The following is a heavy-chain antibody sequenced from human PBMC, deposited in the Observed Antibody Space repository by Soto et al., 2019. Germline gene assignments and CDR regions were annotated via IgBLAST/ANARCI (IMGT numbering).Heavy chain of an antibody. V-gene: IGHV3-33*01. CDR3: ARDGANCISTSCTRNYYYGMDV. D-gene: IGHD2-2*01. CDR2: IWYDGSNK. CDR1: GFTFSSYG. J-gene: IGHJ6*02. Sequence: GGSLRLSCAASGFTFSSYGMHWVRQAPGKGLEWVAVIWYDGSNKYYADSVKGRFTISRDNSKNTLYLQMNSLRAEDTAVYYCARDGANCISTSCTRNYYYGMDVWGQGTTVTVSS.